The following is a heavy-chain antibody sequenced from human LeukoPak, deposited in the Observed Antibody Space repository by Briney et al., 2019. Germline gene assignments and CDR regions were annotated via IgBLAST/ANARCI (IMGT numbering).Heavy chain of an antibody. D-gene: IGHD4-23*01. J-gene: IGHJ4*02. CDR3: ASGYSSDYGGNTY. V-gene: IGHV3-74*01. CDR2: INSDESTT. Sequence: GGSLRLSCAASGFTFSSYWMHWVRQAPGKGLVWVSRINSDESTTSYADSVKGRFTISRDNAKNTLYLQMNSLRAEDTAVYYCASGYSSDYGGNTYWGQGTLVTVSS. CDR1: GFTFSSYW.